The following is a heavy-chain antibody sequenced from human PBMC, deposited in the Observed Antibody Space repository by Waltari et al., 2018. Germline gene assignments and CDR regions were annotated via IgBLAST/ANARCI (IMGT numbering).Heavy chain of an antibody. CDR2: ISHSANG. D-gene: IGHD3-10*01. CDR1: SYSIRSGYF. Sequence: QVQLQESGPGLARPSETLSLTCVVSSYSIRSGYFWGWIRQPPGKGLEWVGSISHSANGYYNPSLKSRVTMSVDTSKNQCALKVTSVTAADTAIYYCVRDLGGSGNSWFDAWGQGTLVTVSS. CDR3: VRDLGGSGNSWFDA. V-gene: IGHV4-38-2*02. J-gene: IGHJ5*02.